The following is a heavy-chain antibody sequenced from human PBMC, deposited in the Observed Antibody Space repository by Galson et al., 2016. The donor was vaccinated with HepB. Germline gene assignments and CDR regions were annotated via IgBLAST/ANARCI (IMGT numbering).Heavy chain of an antibody. J-gene: IGHJ4*02. V-gene: IGHV4-4*02. CDR2: IFHTGNT. CDR3: VCSTSWSTFRYLNY. Sequence: SETLSLTCAVSGVSINTNGCWIWVRQPPGKGLEWVGEIFHTGNTEYNPSLKSRVTVSADKSKNQVSLKLTPVSAADTALYFCVCSTSWSTFRYLNYWVQGTLVTVSS. D-gene: IGHD2-2*01. CDR1: GVSINTNGC.